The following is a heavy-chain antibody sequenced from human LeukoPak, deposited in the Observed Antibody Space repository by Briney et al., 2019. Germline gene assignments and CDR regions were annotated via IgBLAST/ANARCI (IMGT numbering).Heavy chain of an antibody. V-gene: IGHV3-48*01. CDR2: ISGSCGVI. CDR3: ARGXXXXRSGXYXLY. Sequence: GGSLRLSCAASGFTFSSDSMNWVRQGPGKGLEWVSFISGSCGVIYYADSVKGRFTISRDNAKNSLYLQMNSLRAEDTAVYYCARGXXXXRSGXYXLYWGQGSLVTVSS. D-gene: IGHD6-19*01. CDR1: GFTFSSDS. J-gene: IGHJ4*02.